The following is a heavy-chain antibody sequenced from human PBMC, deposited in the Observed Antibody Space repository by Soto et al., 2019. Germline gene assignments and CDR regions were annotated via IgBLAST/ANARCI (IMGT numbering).Heavy chain of an antibody. CDR1: GFTFSSYS. CDR2: ISSHSSTL. V-gene: IGHV3-48*02. Sequence: GGSLRLSCAASGFTFSSYSMNWVRQAPGKGLEWISYISSHSSTLYYADSVKGRFTISRDNAGGSLYLHMYSLRDEDTAVYYCVRDGSGNLYLNWFDPWGQGTLVTVSS. J-gene: IGHJ5*02. CDR3: VRDGSGNLYLNWFDP. D-gene: IGHD6-19*01.